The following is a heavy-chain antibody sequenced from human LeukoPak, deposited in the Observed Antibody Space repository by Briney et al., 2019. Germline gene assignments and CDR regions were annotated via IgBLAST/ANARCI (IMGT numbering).Heavy chain of an antibody. V-gene: IGHV4-59*11. D-gene: IGHD2/OR15-2a*01. CDR1: GGSISSHY. Sequence: SETLSLTCTVSGGSISSHYCSWIRQPPGKGLEWIGYISYSGSTNYNPSLKSRVTMSLDTSKNQFSLKLSSVTAADTAVYYCARVTTAGEIDSWGQGTLVTVSS. CDR2: ISYSGST. J-gene: IGHJ4*02. CDR3: ARVTTAGEIDS.